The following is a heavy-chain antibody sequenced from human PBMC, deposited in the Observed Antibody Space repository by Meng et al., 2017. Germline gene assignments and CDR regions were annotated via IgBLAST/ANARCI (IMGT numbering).Heavy chain of an antibody. CDR3: RGDSSSWYYFDY. V-gene: IGHV4-39*07. CDR1: GGSISISRYY. Sequence: LQRQESGPGLGKPSETLSLTWTVAGGSISISRYYWGWIRQPPGKGLELIGSIYYSGSTYYNPSLKSRVTISVDTSKNQFSLKLSSVTAADTAVYYCRGDSSSWYYFDYWGQGTLVTVSS. J-gene: IGHJ4*02. CDR2: IYYSGST. D-gene: IGHD6-13*01.